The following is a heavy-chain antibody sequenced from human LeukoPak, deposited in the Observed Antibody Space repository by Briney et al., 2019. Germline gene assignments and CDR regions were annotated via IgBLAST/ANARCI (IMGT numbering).Heavy chain of an antibody. CDR3: ARDSAKSKFRH. Sequence: SETLSLTCAVSGGSISSSNWWSWVRQPPGKGLEGIGEIYHSGSTNYSPSLKSRVTISVDKSKNQPSLKLTSVSAADTAVYYCARDSAKSKFRHWGQGTVVTVPS. CDR1: GGSISSSNW. J-gene: IGHJ4*02. CDR2: IYHSGST. D-gene: IGHD6-25*01. V-gene: IGHV4-4*02.